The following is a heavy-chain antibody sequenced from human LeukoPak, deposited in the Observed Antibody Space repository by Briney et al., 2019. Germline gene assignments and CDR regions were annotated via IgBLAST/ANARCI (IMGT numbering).Heavy chain of an antibody. CDR3: ASQVLRYFDWFVGYYYYGMDV. Sequence: GGSLRLSCAASGFTFSSYGMHWVRQAPGKGLEWVAVISYDGSNKYYADSVKGRFTISRDNSKNTLYLQMNSLRAEDTAVYYCASQVLRYFDWFVGYYYYGMDVWGQGTTVTVYS. CDR1: GFTFSSYG. D-gene: IGHD3-9*01. J-gene: IGHJ6*02. CDR2: ISYDGSNK. V-gene: IGHV3-30*03.